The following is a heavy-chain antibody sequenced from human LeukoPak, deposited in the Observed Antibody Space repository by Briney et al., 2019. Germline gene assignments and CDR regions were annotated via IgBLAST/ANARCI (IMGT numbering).Heavy chain of an antibody. CDR1: GGSISSYY. D-gene: IGHD3-22*01. Sequence: SETLSLTCTVSGGSISSYYWSWIRQPPGKGLEWIGYIYYSGSTNYNPSLKSRVTISVDTSKNQFSLKLSSVTAADTAVYYCASTPLNYDSSGYWRGWFDPWGQGTLVTVSS. J-gene: IGHJ5*02. CDR2: IYYSGST. CDR3: ASTPLNYDSSGYWRGWFDP. V-gene: IGHV4-59*01.